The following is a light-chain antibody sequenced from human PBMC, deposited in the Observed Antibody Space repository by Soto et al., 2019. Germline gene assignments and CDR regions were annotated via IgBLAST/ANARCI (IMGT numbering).Light chain of an antibody. V-gene: IGKV3-15*01. CDR2: GAS. CDR1: QSVSSN. J-gene: IGKJ5*01. CDR3: LKWIHCAET. Sequence: EIVMTQSPATLSLSPGERAPISCRASQSVSSNLAWYQQKIGQAPRLLIYGASTRSAGFPARFSCSGSGKEFTFIICRRQSEDIEVYYGLKWIHCAETFG.